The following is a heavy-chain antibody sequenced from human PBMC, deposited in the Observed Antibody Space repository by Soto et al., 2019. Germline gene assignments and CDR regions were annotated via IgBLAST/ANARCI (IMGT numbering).Heavy chain of an antibody. Sequence: SETLSLTCAVSGGSTSSSNWWSWVRQPPGKGLEWIGEIYHSGSTNYNPSLKSRVTISVDKSKNQFSLKLSSVTAADTAVYYCARVWDSSSWYHYYYYYGMDVWGQGTTVTVSS. D-gene: IGHD6-13*01. CDR2: IYHSGST. CDR3: ARVWDSSSWYHYYYYYGMDV. CDR1: GGSTSSSNW. V-gene: IGHV4-4*02. J-gene: IGHJ6*02.